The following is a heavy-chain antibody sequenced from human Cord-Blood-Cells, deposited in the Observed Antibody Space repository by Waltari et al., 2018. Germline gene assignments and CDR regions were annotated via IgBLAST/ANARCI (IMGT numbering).Heavy chain of an antibody. J-gene: IGHJ4*02. Sequence: QVQLQQWGAGLLKPSETLSLTCAVYGGSFSGYYWSWIRQPPGKGLEWIGEINHRGSTNDNPTLKSRVTISVDTSKNQFSLKLSSVTAADTAVYYCAKTGAGDGTFYFDYWGQGTLVTVSS. D-gene: IGHD7-27*01. CDR1: GGSFSGYY. CDR2: INHRGST. CDR3: AKTGAGDGTFYFDY. V-gene: IGHV4-34*01.